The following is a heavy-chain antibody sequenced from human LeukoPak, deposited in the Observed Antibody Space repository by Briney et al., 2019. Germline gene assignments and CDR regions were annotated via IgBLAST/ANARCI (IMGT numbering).Heavy chain of an antibody. CDR2: ISSSGSTI. CDR1: GFTFSDYY. CDR3: ARDRGLGSDAFDI. Sequence: GGSLRLSCASSGFTFSDYYMSWIRQAPGKGRDGVSYISSSGSTIYYADSVKGRFTISRDNAKNSLYMQMNSLRAEDTAVYYCARDRGLGSDAFDIWGQGTMVTVSS. V-gene: IGHV3-11*01. D-gene: IGHD3-10*01. J-gene: IGHJ3*02.